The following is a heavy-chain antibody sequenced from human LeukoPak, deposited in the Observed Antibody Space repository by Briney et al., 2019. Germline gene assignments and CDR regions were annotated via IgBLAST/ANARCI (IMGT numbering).Heavy chain of an antibody. CDR2: ISGSGGDT. D-gene: IGHD2-15*01. J-gene: IGHJ5*02. CDR1: GFTFNSYA. CDR3: AKYGGTCWGNWFDP. V-gene: IGHV3-23*01. Sequence: PGGSLRLSCAASGFTFNSYAMTWVRQAPGKGLEWVSAISGSGGDTEYADSVKGRFTISRDNSKNTLYLQMNSLRAEDTAVYYCAKYGGTCWGNWFDPWGQGTLVTVSS.